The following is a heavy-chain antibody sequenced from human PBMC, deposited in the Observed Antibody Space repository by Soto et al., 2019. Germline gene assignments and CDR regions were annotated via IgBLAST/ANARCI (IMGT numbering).Heavy chain of an antibody. CDR2: TYYRSKWYN. J-gene: IGHJ3*02. CDR3: AWGGIAAFGQGEGAFDI. D-gene: IGHD6-13*01. V-gene: IGHV6-1*01. CDR1: WDSVSSNSAA. Sequence: SQTLSLTCAISWDSVSSNSAAWNWIRQSPSRGLEWLGRTYYRSKWYNDYAVSVKSRITINPDTSKNQFSLQLNSVTPEDTAVSYCAWGGIAAFGQGEGAFDIWGQGTMVTVSS.